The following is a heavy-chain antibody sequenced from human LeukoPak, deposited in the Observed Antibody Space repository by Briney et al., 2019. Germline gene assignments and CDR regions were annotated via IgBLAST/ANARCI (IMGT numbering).Heavy chain of an antibody. D-gene: IGHD3-10*01. CDR3: ARDKGFGGSSFDY. CDR1: GLTFSNYW. V-gene: IGHV3-7*01. Sequence: GGSLRLSCVVSGLTFSNYWMSWVRQAPGKGLEWVATIRQDGSDKYFLDSVGGRFTISRDNAENSLYLQMNSLRGEDTAVYYCARDKGFGGSSFDYWGQGTLVTVSS. CDR2: IRQDGSDK. J-gene: IGHJ4*02.